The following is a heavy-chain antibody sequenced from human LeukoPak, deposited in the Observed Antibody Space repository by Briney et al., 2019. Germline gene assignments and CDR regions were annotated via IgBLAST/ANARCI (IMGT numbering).Heavy chain of an antibody. D-gene: IGHD2-21*02. CDR3: AREYGDDNWFDP. Sequence: PSETLSLTCTVSGGSISSGDYYWSWIRQPPGKGLEWIGYIYYSGSTYYNPSLKSRVTISVDTSKNQFSLKLSSVTAADTAMYFCAREYGDDNWFDPWGQGTLVTVSS. V-gene: IGHV4-30-4*01. CDR1: GGSISSGDYY. CDR2: IYYSGST. J-gene: IGHJ5*02.